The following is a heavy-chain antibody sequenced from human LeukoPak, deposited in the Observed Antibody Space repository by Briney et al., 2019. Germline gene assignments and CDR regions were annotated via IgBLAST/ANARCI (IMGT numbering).Heavy chain of an antibody. Sequence: GGSLRLSCAASGFTFSSYGMTWVRQAPGKGLEWVANIKQDASEKYYVDSVKGRFTISRDNAKNSLYLQMNSLRAEDTAVYYCARDVAGIAGPEGAFDIWGQGTMVTVSS. CDR3: ARDVAGIAGPEGAFDI. V-gene: IGHV3-7*01. CDR1: GFTFSSYG. J-gene: IGHJ3*02. CDR2: IKQDASEK. D-gene: IGHD1-14*01.